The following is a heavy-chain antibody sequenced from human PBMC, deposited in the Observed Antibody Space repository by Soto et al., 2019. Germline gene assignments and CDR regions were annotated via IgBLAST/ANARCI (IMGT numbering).Heavy chain of an antibody. J-gene: IGHJ5*02. D-gene: IGHD3-3*01. CDR3: ARVRDWFDP. CDR1: GGSFSGYY. Sequence: KPAETLSLTCAVYGGSFSGYYWNWIRQAPGKGLEWIGEIDHSGYTNYNPSLKSRVTISVGTSKNQFSLRLTSVTAADTAVYYCARVRDWFDPWGQGTLVTVSS. CDR2: IDHSGYT. V-gene: IGHV4-34*01.